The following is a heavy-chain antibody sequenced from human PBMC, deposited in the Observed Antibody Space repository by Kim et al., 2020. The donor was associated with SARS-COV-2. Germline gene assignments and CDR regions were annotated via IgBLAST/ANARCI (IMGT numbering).Heavy chain of an antibody. CDR3: ARDLPDPGYSSSWYYYYYGMDV. J-gene: IGHJ6*02. CDR1: GFTFSDYY. Sequence: GGSLRLSCAASGFTFSDYYMSWIRQAPGKGLEWVSYISSSSSYTNYADSVKGRFTISRDNAKNSLYLQMNSLRAEDTAVYYCARDLPDPGYSSSWYYYYYGMDVWGQGTTVTVSS. D-gene: IGHD6-13*01. V-gene: IGHV3-11*05. CDR2: ISSSSSYT.